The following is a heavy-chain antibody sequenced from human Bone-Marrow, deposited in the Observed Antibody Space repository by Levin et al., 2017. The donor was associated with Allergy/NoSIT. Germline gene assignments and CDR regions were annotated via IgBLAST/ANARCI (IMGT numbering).Heavy chain of an antibody. CDR3: ARDPDYYDRAFDI. D-gene: IGHD3-22*01. CDR2: INPNSGGT. J-gene: IGHJ3*02. V-gene: IGHV1-2*02. CDR1: GYTFTDYY. Sequence: ASVKVSCKASGYTFTDYYMNWVRQAPGQGLEWMGGINPNSGGTNYAQKFQGRVTMTRDTSISTAYMELSGLRSDDTAVYYCARDPDYYDRAFDIWGQGTMVTVSS.